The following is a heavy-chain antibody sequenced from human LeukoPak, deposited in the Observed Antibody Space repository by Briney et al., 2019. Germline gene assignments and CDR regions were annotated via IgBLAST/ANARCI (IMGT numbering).Heavy chain of an antibody. CDR2: IYHSGST. J-gene: IGHJ4*02. Sequence: KPSETLSLTCTVSGGSISSSSYYWSWIRQPPGKGLEWMGAIYHSGSTYYNPSLESRVTISVDTSKNQFSLKLSSVTAADTAVYYCARIHYYDNSGYYFVDYFDYWGQGTLVTVSS. D-gene: IGHD3-22*01. CDR3: ARIHYYDNSGYYFVDYFDY. V-gene: IGHV4-39*07. CDR1: GGSISSSSYY.